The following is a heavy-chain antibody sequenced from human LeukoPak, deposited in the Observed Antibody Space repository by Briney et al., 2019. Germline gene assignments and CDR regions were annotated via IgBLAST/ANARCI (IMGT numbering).Heavy chain of an antibody. Sequence: GGSLRLSCAASGFTFSSYAMSWVRQAPGKGLEWVSAISGSGGSTYYADSVKGRFTISRDNSKNTLYLQMNSLRAEDTAVYYCAKGSDETVATEYFDYWGQGTLVTVSS. CDR1: GFTFSSYA. D-gene: IGHD5-12*01. J-gene: IGHJ4*02. V-gene: IGHV3-23*01. CDR3: AKGSDETVATEYFDY. CDR2: ISGSGGST.